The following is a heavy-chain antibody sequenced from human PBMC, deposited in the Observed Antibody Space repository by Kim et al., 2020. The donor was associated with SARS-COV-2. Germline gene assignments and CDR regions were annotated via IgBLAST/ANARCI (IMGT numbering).Heavy chain of an antibody. Sequence: SETLSLTCTVSGGSISSSSYYWGWIRQPPGKGLEWIGSIYYSGSTYYNPSLKSRVTISVDTSKNQFSLKLSSVTAADTAVYYCARHEKQHIYTWGQGTLVTVSS. V-gene: IGHV4-39*01. D-gene: IGHD6-13*01. J-gene: IGHJ5*02. CDR3: ARHEKQHIYT. CDR1: GGSISSSSYY. CDR2: IYYSGST.